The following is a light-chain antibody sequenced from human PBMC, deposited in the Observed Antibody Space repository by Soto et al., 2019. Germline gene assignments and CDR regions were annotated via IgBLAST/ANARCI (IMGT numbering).Light chain of an antibody. CDR1: QSVSGN. J-gene: IGKJ1*01. V-gene: IGKV3-15*01. Sequence: EIVMTQSPATLSVSPGERATLSCRASQSVSGNLAWYQQKPGQAPRLLIHGASTRATGIPARFSGSGSGTEFTLTISSLQSEDFAFYYCQQYNDWPWTFGPGTKVDIK. CDR3: QQYNDWPWT. CDR2: GAS.